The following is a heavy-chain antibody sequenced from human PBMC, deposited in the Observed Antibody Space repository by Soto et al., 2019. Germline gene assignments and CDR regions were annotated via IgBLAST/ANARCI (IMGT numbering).Heavy chain of an antibody. CDR3: ARGTEYSSSSGPVDY. Sequence: SETLSLTCTVSGGSISSSSYYWGWIRQPPGKGLEWIGSIYYSGSTYYNPSLKSRVTISVDTSKNQFSLKLSSVTAADTAVYYCARGTEYSSSSGPVDYWGQGTLVTVSS. V-gene: IGHV4-39*01. J-gene: IGHJ4*02. CDR1: GGSISSSSYY. CDR2: IYYSGST. D-gene: IGHD6-6*01.